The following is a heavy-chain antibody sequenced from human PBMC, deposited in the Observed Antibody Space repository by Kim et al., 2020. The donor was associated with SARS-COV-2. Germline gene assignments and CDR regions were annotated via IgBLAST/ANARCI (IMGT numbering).Heavy chain of an antibody. CDR3: ARTYCSSTSCPTITDAFDI. CDR1: GFTFSSYD. Sequence: GRSLRLSCAASGFTFSSYDMHWVRQATGKGLEWVSAIGTAGDTYYPGSVKGRFTISRENAKNSLYLQMNSLRAGDTAVYYCARTYCSSTSCPTITDAFDIWGQGTMVTVSS. J-gene: IGHJ3*02. CDR2: IGTAGDT. V-gene: IGHV3-13*01. D-gene: IGHD2-2*01.